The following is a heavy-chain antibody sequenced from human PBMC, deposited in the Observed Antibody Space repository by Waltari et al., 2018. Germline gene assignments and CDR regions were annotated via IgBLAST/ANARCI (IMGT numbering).Heavy chain of an antibody. CDR2: IYYSGST. Sequence: QVQLQESGPGLVKPSETLSLTCTVSGGSISSYYWSWIRQPPGKGLEWIGYIYYSGSTTYHPSLKSRVTISVDTSKNQFSLKLSSVTAADTAVYYCARDRGYFDLWGRGTLVTVSS. J-gene: IGHJ2*01. CDR3: ARDRGYFDL. CDR1: GGSISSYY. V-gene: IGHV4-59*01.